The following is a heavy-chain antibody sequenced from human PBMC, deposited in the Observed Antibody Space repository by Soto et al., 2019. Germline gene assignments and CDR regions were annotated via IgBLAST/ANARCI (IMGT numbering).Heavy chain of an antibody. CDR1: GFTFSNYA. V-gene: IGHV3-30*18. J-gene: IGHJ4*02. CDR2: ITSDGGDK. Sequence: QVQLVESGGGVVQPGRSLRLSCAASGFTFSNYAMHWVRQAPGKGLEWVAIITSDGGDKYYADSVTGRFTISRDDSKNTLYLQMKSLTPEDTAVYYCSKDNPAVHYWGQGALVTVSS. CDR3: SKDNPAVHY.